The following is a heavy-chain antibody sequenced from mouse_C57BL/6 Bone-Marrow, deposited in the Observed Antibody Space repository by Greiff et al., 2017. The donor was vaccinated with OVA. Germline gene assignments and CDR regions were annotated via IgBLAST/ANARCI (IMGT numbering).Heavy chain of an antibody. Sequence: DVKLVESGGDLVKPGGSLKLSCAASGFTFSSYGMSCVRQTPDKRLVWVATISSGGSYTYYPDSVKGRFTISRDNAKNTLYLQMSSLKSEDTAMYYGARQRDGYYLHWYFDVWGTGTTVTVSS. V-gene: IGHV5-6*02. J-gene: IGHJ1*03. CDR2: ISSGGSYT. CDR1: GFTFSSYG. D-gene: IGHD2-3*01. CDR3: ARQRDGYYLHWYFDV.